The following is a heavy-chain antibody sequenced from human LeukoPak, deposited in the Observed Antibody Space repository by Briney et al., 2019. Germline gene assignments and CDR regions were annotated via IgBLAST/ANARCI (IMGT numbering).Heavy chain of an antibody. J-gene: IGHJ4*02. D-gene: IGHD3-10*01. CDR1: GGSFSGYY. CDR3: ARFPYYGSGIR. CDR2: INHSGST. V-gene: IGHV4-34*01. Sequence: PSETLSLTCAVSGGSFSGYYWSWIRQPPGKGREWIGEINHSGSTDYNPSLKSRVTISVDTSKNQFSLKLSSVSAADTAVYYCARFPYYGSGIRWGQGTLVTVSS.